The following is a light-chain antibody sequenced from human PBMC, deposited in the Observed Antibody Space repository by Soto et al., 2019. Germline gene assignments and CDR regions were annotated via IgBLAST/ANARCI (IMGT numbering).Light chain of an antibody. CDR1: SSNIGPGYD. CDR2: SNT. V-gene: IGLV1-40*01. CDR3: QSYASSLSGAV. J-gene: IGLJ1*01. Sequence: QSVLTQPPSVSGAPGQRGTISCTGSSSNIGPGYDVHWYQHLPGTAPKLLIYSNTNRPSGVPDRFSGSRSGPSASLAITGLQAEDEADYYCQSYASSLSGAVFGTGTKVTAL.